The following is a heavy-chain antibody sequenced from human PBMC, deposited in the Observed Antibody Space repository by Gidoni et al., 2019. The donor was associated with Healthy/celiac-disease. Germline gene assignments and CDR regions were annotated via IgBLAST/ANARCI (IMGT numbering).Heavy chain of an antibody. CDR1: GFPSSSYA. CDR2: ISSNGGST. J-gene: IGHJ6*02. D-gene: IGHD3-10*01. CDR3: VKDLGSGVPYYYYGMDV. V-gene: IGHV3-64D*08. Sequence: EVQLVESGVGLVQPGGSLRLSCSASGFPSSSYAMHWVRQAPGKGLEYVSAISSNGGSTYYADSVKGRFTISRDNSKNTLYLQMSSLRAEDTAVYYCVKDLGSGVPYYYYGMDVWGQGTTVTVSS.